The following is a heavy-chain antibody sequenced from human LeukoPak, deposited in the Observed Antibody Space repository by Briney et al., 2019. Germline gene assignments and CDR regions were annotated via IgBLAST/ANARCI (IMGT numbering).Heavy chain of an antibody. CDR3: ASSCSDGSCLDAFDI. CDR2: ISSSGDIT. CDR1: GISLSSLW. V-gene: IGHV3-23*01. Sequence: GGSLRLSCAASGISLSSLWMSWVRQAPGKGLEWVSYISSSGDITYYADSVKGRFTISRDNSKNTLYLQMNSLRAEDTAVYYCASSCSDGSCLDAFDIWGQGTMVTVSS. J-gene: IGHJ3*02. D-gene: IGHD2-15*01.